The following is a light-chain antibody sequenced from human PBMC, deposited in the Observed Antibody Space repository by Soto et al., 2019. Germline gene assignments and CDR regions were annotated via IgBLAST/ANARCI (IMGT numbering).Light chain of an antibody. Sequence: DIVLTQSPGTLSLSAGERATLSCTASQSVRSYYLAWYQQKPGQAPRLLIYAASSRATGIPDRFSGSGSGTDFTLTISRLEPEDFAVYYCQQYGSSGTFGQGTKVDI. CDR1: QSVRSYY. CDR3: QQYGSSGT. J-gene: IGKJ1*01. V-gene: IGKV3-20*01. CDR2: AAS.